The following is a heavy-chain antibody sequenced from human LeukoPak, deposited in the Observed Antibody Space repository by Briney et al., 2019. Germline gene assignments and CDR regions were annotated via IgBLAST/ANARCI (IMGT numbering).Heavy chain of an antibody. J-gene: IGHJ4*02. V-gene: IGHV4-59*01. Sequence: PSETLSLTCAVSGGSIIGSYWTWIRQSPAQGLQFIGYIYNTLDVNYNPSLKSRVTISIDMSTNQFSLRLNSVTAADTAIYYCARSRYYDTTGYNTTYYFDFWGQGAVVTVSS. CDR3: ARSRYYDTTGYNTTYYFDF. D-gene: IGHD3-22*01. CDR2: IYNTLDV. CDR1: GGSIIGSY.